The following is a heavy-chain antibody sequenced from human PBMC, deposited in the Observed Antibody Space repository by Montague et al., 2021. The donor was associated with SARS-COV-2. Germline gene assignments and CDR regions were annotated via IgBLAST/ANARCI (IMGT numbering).Heavy chain of an antibody. CDR1: GDSISRNSYY. V-gene: IGHV4-39*01. J-gene: IGHJ2*01. CDR2: IPYSGST. Sequence: SETLSLTCTVSGDSISRNSYYWGWIRQPPGKGLEWIGSIPYSGSTYHNPSLKSRVSISVDTSKNQFSLKLSSMTAADTAVYYCAKSAWHNWSFDIWGRGTLVTVSS. CDR3: AKSAWHNWSFDI. D-gene: IGHD2/OR15-2a*01.